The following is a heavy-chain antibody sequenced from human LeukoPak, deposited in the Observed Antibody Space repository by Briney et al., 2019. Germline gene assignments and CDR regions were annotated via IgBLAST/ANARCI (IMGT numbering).Heavy chain of an antibody. J-gene: IGHJ4*02. CDR3: ARGRRRSSCTASVFFDY. D-gene: IGHD6-13*01. CDR1: VFTFSSYW. CDR2: IKQYGSEK. V-gene: IGHV3-7*01. Sequence: GGALRLSCAASVFTFSSYWMSWVPQAPGKGLEWVANIKQYGSEKYYVDSVKGRFTISRDNAKNSMYLQMNRLRGEDTAVYYCARGRRRSSCTASVFFDYWGQGTLVTVSS.